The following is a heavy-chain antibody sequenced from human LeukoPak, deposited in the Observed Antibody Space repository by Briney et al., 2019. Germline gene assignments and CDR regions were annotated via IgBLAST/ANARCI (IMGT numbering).Heavy chain of an antibody. CDR2: IYGDGTT. J-gene: IGHJ5*02. Sequence: GGSLRLSCAASGFTVSSDYMAWVRQAPGRGLEWVSLIYGDGTTFYTDSVKGRFTISRDNFKNTLYLQMSSLRPEDTALYYCARDRAGAQSWVALDPWGQGTLVTVSS. V-gene: IGHV3-66*02. CDR3: ARDRAGAQSWVALDP. CDR1: GFTVSSDY. D-gene: IGHD3-10*01.